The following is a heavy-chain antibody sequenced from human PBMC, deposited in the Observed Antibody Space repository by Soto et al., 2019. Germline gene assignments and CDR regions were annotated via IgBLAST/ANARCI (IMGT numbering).Heavy chain of an antibody. D-gene: IGHD2-2*01. V-gene: IGHV4-34*01. CDR2: ISHGGST. Sequence: QVQLQQWGAGLLKPSETLSLTCAVYGGSFSDYYLNWIRQPPGKGLEWIGEISHGGSTNYNPSLKSRVTISVDTSKNQFSLKLSSMTAADTAVYYCARTYCSSISCLTFFDYWGQGSLVTVSA. J-gene: IGHJ4*02. CDR3: ARTYCSSISCLTFFDY. CDR1: GGSFSDYY.